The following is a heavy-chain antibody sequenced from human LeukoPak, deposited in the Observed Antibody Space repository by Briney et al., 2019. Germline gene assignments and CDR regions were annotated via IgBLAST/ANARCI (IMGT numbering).Heavy chain of an antibody. CDR1: GFTFSDYY. CDR3: ARVAVAGTGDYFDY. Sequence: GGSLRLSCAASGFTFSDYYMSWIRQAPGKGLEWVSYISSSSYTNYADSVKGRFTISRDNAKNSLYLQMNSLRAEDTAVYYCARVAVAGTGDYFDYWGQGTLVTVSS. V-gene: IGHV3-11*05. D-gene: IGHD6-19*01. J-gene: IGHJ4*02. CDR2: ISSSSYT.